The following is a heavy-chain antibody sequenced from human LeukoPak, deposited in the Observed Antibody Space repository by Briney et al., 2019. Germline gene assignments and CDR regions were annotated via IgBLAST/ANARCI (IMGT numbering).Heavy chain of an antibody. CDR2: IYYSGST. CDR1: GGSISSSSYY. J-gene: IGHJ4*02. V-gene: IGHV4-39*01. CDR3: ARTHTTGGWVDY. Sequence: PSETLSLTCTVSGGSISSSSYYWGWIRQPPGKGLEWIGSIYYSGSTYYNPSLKSRVTISVDTSKNQFSLKLCSVTAADTAVYYCARTHTTGGWVDYWGQGTLVTVSS. D-gene: IGHD6-19*01.